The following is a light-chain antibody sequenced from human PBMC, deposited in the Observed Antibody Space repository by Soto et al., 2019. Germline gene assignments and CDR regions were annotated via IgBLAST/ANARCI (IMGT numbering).Light chain of an antibody. J-gene: IGKJ3*01. CDR3: QQRHSWPPIFT. Sequence: FVVTQSPDTLSLSPGETATLSCRASQSVSSSVAWYQHKPGQSPRLVVYSGYKRSPGIPARFSGSGSGTDFTLTISSLESDDFAIYYCQQRHSWPPIFTFGPGTKLDIK. V-gene: IGKV3-11*01. CDR1: QSVSSS. CDR2: SGY.